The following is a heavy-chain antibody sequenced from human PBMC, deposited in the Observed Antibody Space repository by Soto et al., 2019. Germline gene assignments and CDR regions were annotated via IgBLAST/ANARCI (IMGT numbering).Heavy chain of an antibody. CDR2: IYYSGST. Sequence: PSETLSLTCTVSGGSISSSSYYWGWIRQPPGKGLEWIGSIYYSGSTYYNPSLKSRVTISVDTSKNQFSLKLSSVTAADTAVYYCAREWAVVAATLDYWGQGTLVTVS. V-gene: IGHV4-39*02. D-gene: IGHD2-15*01. CDR1: GGSISSSSYY. CDR3: AREWAVVAATLDY. J-gene: IGHJ4*02.